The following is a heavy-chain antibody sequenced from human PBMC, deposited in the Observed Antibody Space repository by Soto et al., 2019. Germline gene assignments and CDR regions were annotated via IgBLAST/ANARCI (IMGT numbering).Heavy chain of an antibody. V-gene: IGHV3-48*02. CDR3: ATADSGYDYGDY. CDR1: GFTFSSYS. D-gene: IGHD5-12*01. CDR2: ISSSSSTI. J-gene: IGHJ4*02. Sequence: EVQLVESGGGLVQPGGSLRLSCAASGFTFSSYSMNWVRQAPGKGLEWVSYISSSSSTIYYADSVKGRFTISRDNAKNSLYLQMNSLRDEDTVVYYCATADSGYDYGDYWGQGTLVTVSS.